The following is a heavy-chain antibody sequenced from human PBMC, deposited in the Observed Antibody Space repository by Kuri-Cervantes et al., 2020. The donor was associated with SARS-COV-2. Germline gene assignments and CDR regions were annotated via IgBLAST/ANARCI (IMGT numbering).Heavy chain of an antibody. J-gene: IGHJ6*02. V-gene: IGHV4-39*01. CDR1: GGSISGSSYY. CDR3: ARLPSYYYYGMDV. CDR2: IYYSGST. Sequence: GSLRLSCTVSGGSISGSSYYWGWIRQPPGKGLEWIGSIYYSGSTYYNPSIKGRVTISVDTSKNQFSLKLSSVTAADTAVYYCARLPSYYYYGMDVWGQGTTVTVSS.